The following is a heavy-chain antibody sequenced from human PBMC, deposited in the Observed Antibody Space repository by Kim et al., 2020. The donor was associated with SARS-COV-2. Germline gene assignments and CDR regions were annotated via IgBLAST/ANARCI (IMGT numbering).Heavy chain of an antibody. V-gene: IGHV3-30*02. CDR3: ANPNTQLS. CDR2: DGSNK. Sequence: DGSNKYYADSVKGRFPISRDNSKNTLYLQMNSLRAEDTAVYYCANPNTQLSWGQGTTVTVSS. D-gene: IGHD2-2*02. J-gene: IGHJ6*02.